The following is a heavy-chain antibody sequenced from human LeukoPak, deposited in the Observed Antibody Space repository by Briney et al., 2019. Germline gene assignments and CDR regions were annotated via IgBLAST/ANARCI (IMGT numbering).Heavy chain of an antibody. J-gene: IGHJ4*02. Sequence: GGSLRLSCVVSGFTFSNYWMSWVRQAPGKGLGWVANIKQDESEKYYVDSVKGRFTISRDNAKNSLYLQMNSLRAEDTAVYYCAKGSAVTANNFDFWGQGTLVTVSS. CDR2: IKQDESEK. CDR1: GFTFSNYW. CDR3: AKGSAVTANNFDF. V-gene: IGHV3-7*01. D-gene: IGHD4-11*01.